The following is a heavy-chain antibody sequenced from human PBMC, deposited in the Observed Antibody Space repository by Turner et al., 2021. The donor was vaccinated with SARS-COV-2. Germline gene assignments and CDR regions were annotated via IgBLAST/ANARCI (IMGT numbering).Heavy chain of an antibody. CDR1: GYCFTAYW. D-gene: IGHD5-12*01. CDR3: ARRVAYGGYEIDY. Sequence: EVQLVQSQAEVQQPGESLKLSCKGSGYCFTAYWIGWVRQMPGKGLEWMGIIYPGDSDTRYSPSCKGQVTISADKSISTAYLQWSSLKASDTAMYYCARRVAYGGYEIDYWGQGTLVTVSS. V-gene: IGHV5-51*01. CDR2: IYPGDSDT. J-gene: IGHJ4*02.